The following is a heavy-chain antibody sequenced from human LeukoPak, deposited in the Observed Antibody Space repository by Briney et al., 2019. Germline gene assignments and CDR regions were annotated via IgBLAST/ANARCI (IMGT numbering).Heavy chain of an antibody. CDR2: ISSSSSYI. Sequence: GGSLRLSCAASGFTFSSYSMNWVRQAPGKGLEWVSSISSSSSYIYYADSVKGRFTISRDNSKNTLYLQMNSLRAEDTAVYYCAKDRDDYGDYVPDYWGQGTLVTVSS. V-gene: IGHV3-21*04. CDR1: GFTFSSYS. CDR3: AKDRDDYGDYVPDY. J-gene: IGHJ4*02. D-gene: IGHD4-17*01.